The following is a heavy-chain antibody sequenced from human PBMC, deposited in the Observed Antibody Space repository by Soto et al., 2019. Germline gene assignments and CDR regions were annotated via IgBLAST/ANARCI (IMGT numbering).Heavy chain of an antibody. CDR2: INPGNGDT. J-gene: IGHJ4*01. CDR3: ARDTGTVTQFDY. D-gene: IGHD4-17*01. CDR1: GYTFTSYT. V-gene: IGHV1-3*01. Sequence: ASVKVSWKAFGYTFTSYTVHWVRQAPGQRLEWMGWINPGNGDTNYSPKFQGRVTVSRDTSASTAYMELSSLRSEDTAVYYCARDTGTVTQFDYWG.